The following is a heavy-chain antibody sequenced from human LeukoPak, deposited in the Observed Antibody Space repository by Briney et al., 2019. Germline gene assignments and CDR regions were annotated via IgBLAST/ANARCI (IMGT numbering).Heavy chain of an antibody. CDR2: IHYGGAT. CDR1: GGSISSNY. V-gene: IGHV4-59*01. CDR3: ARGVQGFNYFDY. J-gene: IGHJ4*02. Sequence: SETLSLTCTVSGGSISSNYWNWIRQPPRQGLEWIGFIHYGGATSFNPSLQSRVTLSVDTSNTKFSLKLNSVTAADTAVYYCARGVQGFNYFDYWGQGILVTVSS.